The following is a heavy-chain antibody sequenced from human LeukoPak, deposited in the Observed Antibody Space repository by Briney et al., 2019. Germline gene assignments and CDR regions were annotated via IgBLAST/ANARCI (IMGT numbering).Heavy chain of an antibody. D-gene: IGHD3-10*01. CDR1: GYTFTSYG. Sequence: ASVKVSCKASGYTFTSYGISWVRQAPGQGLEWMGWISAYNGNTNYAQKLQGRVTMTTDTSTSTAYMELRSLRSDDTAVYYCARADSSVYYGSGSPPRDYWGQETLVTVSS. J-gene: IGHJ4*02. V-gene: IGHV1-18*01. CDR2: ISAYNGNT. CDR3: ARADSSVYYGSGSPPRDY.